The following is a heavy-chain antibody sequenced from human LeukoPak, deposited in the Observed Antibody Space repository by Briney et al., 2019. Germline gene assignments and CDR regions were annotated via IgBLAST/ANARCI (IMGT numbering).Heavy chain of an antibody. CDR1: GYTFTGYY. V-gene: IGHV1-2*02. CDR2: INPNSGGT. D-gene: IGHD5-24*01. Sequence: ASVKVSCKASGYTFTGYYMHWVRQAPGQGLEWMGWINPNSGGTNYAQKFQGRVTMTRDTSISTAYMELSRLRSDDTAVYYCAGDRDVDEYFQHWGQGTLVTVSS. CDR3: AGDRDVDEYFQH. J-gene: IGHJ1*01.